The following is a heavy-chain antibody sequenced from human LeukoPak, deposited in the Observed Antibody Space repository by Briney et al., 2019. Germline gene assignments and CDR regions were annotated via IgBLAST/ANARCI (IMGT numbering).Heavy chain of an antibody. D-gene: IGHD2-21*02. V-gene: IGHV1-46*01. CDR3: AGQTQTDCGGDCPFDY. J-gene: IGHJ4*02. CDR2: INPSGGST. CDR1: GYTFTSYY. Sequence: ASVKVSCKASGYTFTSYYMHWVRQAPGQGLEWMGIINPSGGSTSYAQKFQGRVTMTRDTSTSTVYMELSSLRSEDTAAYYCAGQTQTDCGGDCPFDYWGQGTLVTVSS.